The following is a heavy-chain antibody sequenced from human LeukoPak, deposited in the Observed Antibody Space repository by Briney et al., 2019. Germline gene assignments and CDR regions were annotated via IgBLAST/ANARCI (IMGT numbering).Heavy chain of an antibody. J-gene: IGHJ4*02. Sequence: PGGSLRLSCAASGFTFSDHYMDWVRQAPGKGLEWVGRTRNKANSYTTEYAASVKGRFTISRDDSKNSLYLQMNSLKTEDTAVYYCARGEGSFWGQGTLVTVSS. CDR3: ARGEGSF. D-gene: IGHD1-26*01. CDR1: GFTFSDHY. V-gene: IGHV3-72*01. CDR2: TRNKANSYTT.